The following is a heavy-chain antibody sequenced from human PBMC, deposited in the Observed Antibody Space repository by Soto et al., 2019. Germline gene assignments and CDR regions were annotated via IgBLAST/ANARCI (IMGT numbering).Heavy chain of an antibody. D-gene: IGHD3-3*01. CDR3: ATVWSGYYSVFDY. J-gene: IGHJ4*02. Sequence: SETLSLTCAVYGGSFSGYYWSWIRQPPGKGLEWIGEINHSGSTNYNPSLKSRVTISVDTSKNQFSLKLSSVTAADTAVYHCATVWSGYYSVFDYWGQGPLVTVSS. CDR1: GGSFSGYY. V-gene: IGHV4-34*01. CDR2: INHSGST.